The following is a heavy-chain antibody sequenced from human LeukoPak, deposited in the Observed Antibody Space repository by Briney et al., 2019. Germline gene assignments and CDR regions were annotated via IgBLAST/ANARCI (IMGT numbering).Heavy chain of an antibody. CDR1: GFIFNNYW. D-gene: IGHD5-24*01. J-gene: IGHJ4*02. V-gene: IGHV3-7*01. Sequence: GGSLRLSCDASGFIFNNYWISWVRQAPGEGLEWVANIKQDGSEKYYVDSVKGRFTISRDNAKNSLYLQMNSLRAEDTAVYYCANCRDGYNLLDYWGQGTLVTVSS. CDR2: IKQDGSEK. CDR3: ANCRDGYNLLDY.